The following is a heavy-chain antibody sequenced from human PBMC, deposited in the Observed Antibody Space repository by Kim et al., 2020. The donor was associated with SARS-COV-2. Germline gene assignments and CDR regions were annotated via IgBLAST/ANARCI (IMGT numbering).Heavy chain of an antibody. V-gene: IGHV4-39*01. J-gene: IGHJ4*01. CDR3: ARSIAVAGLYYFD. D-gene: IGHD6-19*01. Sequence: SETLSLTCSVSGGSINSGAYYWGWVRQPPGKGLEWLATSYHTGKTFFSAFLKNRVSMSMDPSNNQLSLRLGSVTAADTAIYFCARSIAVAGLYYFD. CDR2: SYHTGKT. CDR1: GGSINSGAYY.